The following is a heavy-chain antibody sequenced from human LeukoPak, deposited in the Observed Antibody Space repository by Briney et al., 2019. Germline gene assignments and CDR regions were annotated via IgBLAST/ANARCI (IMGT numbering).Heavy chain of an antibody. J-gene: IGHJ4*02. CDR3: AKGELRYSSSWYVY. V-gene: IGHV3-33*08. D-gene: IGHD6-13*01. Sequence: GGSLRLSCAASGFTFSNAWMSWVRQAPGKGLGWVAVIWYDGSNKYYADSVKGRFTISRDNSKNTLYLQMNSLRAEDTAVYYCAKGELRYSSSWYVYWGQGTLVTVSS. CDR1: GFTFSNAW. CDR2: IWYDGSNK.